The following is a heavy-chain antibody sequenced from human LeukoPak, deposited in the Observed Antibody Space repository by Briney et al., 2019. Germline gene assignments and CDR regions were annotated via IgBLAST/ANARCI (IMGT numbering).Heavy chain of an antibody. Sequence: SVKVSCKASGYTFTSYGISWVRQAPGQGLEWMGGIIPIFGTANYAQKFQGRVTITADKSTSTAYMELSSLRSEDTAVYYCARSNYYDSSRSRGGAFDIWGQGAMVTVSS. CDR3: ARSNYYDSSRSRGGAFDI. CDR2: IIPIFGTA. CDR1: GYTFTSYG. J-gene: IGHJ3*02. D-gene: IGHD3-22*01. V-gene: IGHV1-69*06.